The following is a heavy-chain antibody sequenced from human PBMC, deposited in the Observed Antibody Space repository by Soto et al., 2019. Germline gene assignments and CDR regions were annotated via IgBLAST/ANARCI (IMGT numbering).Heavy chain of an antibody. Sequence: GPSVKVSCKVSGYTFTDYYMHWVQQAPGKGLEWMGLVDPEDGETIYAEKFQGRVTITADTSTDTAYMELSSLRSEDTAVYYCATDNRNAFDIWGQGTMVTVSS. V-gene: IGHV1-69-2*01. J-gene: IGHJ3*02. CDR2: VDPEDGET. CDR3: ATDNRNAFDI. CDR1: GYTFTDYY.